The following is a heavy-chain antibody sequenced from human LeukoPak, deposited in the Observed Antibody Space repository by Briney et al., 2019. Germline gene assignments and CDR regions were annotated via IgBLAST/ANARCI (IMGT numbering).Heavy chain of an antibody. CDR1: GGSIKNYY. V-gene: IGHV4-59*01. J-gene: IGHJ6*02. CDR3: ARQSDPYYHYGLDF. Sequence: SETLSLTCALSGGSIKNYYWSWIRQPLGKGLEWIGYVYYTGTTSYNPSLRSRVTISVETSKNQFSLTLNSVTAADTAVYHCARQSDPYYHYGLDFWGQGTTVIVSS. CDR2: VYYTGTT.